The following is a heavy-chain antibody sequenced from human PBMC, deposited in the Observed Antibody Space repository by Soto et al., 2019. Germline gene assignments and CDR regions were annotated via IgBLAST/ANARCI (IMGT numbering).Heavy chain of an antibody. J-gene: IGHJ5*02. Sequence: PSETLSLTCAVYGGSFSGYYWSWIRQPPGKGLEWIGEINHSGSTNDSPSLKSRVTISVDTSKNQFSLKLSSVTAADTAVYYCARRSRLRWFDPWGQGTLVTVSS. CDR2: INHSGST. V-gene: IGHV4-34*01. CDR3: ARRSRLRWFDP. D-gene: IGHD4-17*01. CDR1: GGSFSGYY.